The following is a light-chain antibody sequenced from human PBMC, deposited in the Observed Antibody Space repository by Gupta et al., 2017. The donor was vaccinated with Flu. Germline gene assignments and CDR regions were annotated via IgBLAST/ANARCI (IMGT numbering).Light chain of an antibody. J-gene: IGKJ1*01. CDR2: QAS. CDR3: QRYDSLWT. V-gene: IGKV1-5*03. Sequence: DIQMTQSPSTLSASVGDRVTITCRASQSISNWLAWYQQKPGKVPKLLIYQASSVESGVPSRFSGSGSGTEFTLTSSSLQPDDGANYYGQRYDSLWTFGQGTRVEI. CDR1: QSISNW.